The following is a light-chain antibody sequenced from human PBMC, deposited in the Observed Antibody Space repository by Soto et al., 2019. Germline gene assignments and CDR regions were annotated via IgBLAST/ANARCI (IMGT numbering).Light chain of an antibody. CDR2: WAS. CDR1: QSVLYSSNNKNY. V-gene: IGKV4-1*01. J-gene: IGKJ1*01. CDR3: QQHYSTPRT. Sequence: DILITQSPYSLAVSLGERATINCKSSQSVLYSSNNKNYLAWYQQKPGQPPXLLIYWASTRESGVPDRFSGSGSGTDFTLTISSLKDEDVAVYYCQQHYSTPRTFGQGTKVDI.